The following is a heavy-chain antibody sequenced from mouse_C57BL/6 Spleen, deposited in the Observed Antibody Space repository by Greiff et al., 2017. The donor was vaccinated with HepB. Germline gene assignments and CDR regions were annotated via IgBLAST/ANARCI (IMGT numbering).Heavy chain of an antibody. V-gene: IGHV5-4*01. CDR1: GFTFSSYA. D-gene: IGHD2-4*01. Sequence: EVMLVESGGGLVKPGGSLKLSCAASGFTFSSYAMSWVRQTPEKRLEWVATISDGGSYTYYPDNVKGRFTISRDNAKNNLYLQMSHLKSEDTAMYYCARDHYDYDDGFAYWGQGTLVTVSA. CDR2: ISDGGSYT. J-gene: IGHJ3*01. CDR3: ARDHYDYDDGFAY.